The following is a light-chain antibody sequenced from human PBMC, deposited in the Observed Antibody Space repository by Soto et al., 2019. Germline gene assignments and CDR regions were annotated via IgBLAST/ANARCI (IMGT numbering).Light chain of an antibody. CDR3: QQYNTHSP. J-gene: IGKJ1*01. CDR1: QSISSW. CDR2: DAS. Sequence: DIQMTQSPSTLSASVGDRVTITCRASQSISSWLAWYQQKPGKAPKLLIYDASSLESGVPSRFSGSGSGTEFPLTISSLQPDDSATYYCQQYNTHSPFGHGTQVDIK. V-gene: IGKV1-5*01.